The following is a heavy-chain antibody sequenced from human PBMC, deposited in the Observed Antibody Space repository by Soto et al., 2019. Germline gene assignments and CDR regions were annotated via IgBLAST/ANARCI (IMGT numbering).Heavy chain of an antibody. CDR1: GDSISSSSYY. Sequence: QLQLQESGPGLVKPSETLSLTCTVSGDSISSSSYYWGWIRQPPGKGLEWIGSIYFGGSTYYKPSLKSRVTISVDTSKTQFSLKLSSVTAADTAVDYCARDSFGDHNWFDTWGQGTLVTVSS. D-gene: IGHD3-10*01. J-gene: IGHJ5*02. CDR3: ARDSFGDHNWFDT. CDR2: IYFGGST. V-gene: IGHV4-39*02.